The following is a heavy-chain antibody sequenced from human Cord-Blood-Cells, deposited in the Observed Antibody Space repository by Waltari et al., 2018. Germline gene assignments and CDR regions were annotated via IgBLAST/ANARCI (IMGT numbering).Heavy chain of an antibody. CDR2: INHSGST. J-gene: IGHJ4*02. CDR1: GGSFSGHY. Sequence: QVQLQQWGAGLLKPSETLSLTCAVYGGSFSGHYWSWIRQPPGKGLEWIGEINHSGSTNYNPSLKSRVTISVDTSKNQFSLKLSSVTAADTAVYYCAKTGAGDGTFYFDYWGQGTLVTVSS. V-gene: IGHV4-34*01. CDR3: AKTGAGDGTFYFDY. D-gene: IGHD7-27*01.